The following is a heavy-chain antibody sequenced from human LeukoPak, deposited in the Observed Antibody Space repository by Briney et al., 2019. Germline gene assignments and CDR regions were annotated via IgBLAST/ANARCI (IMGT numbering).Heavy chain of an antibody. CDR1: GFTFSSYW. J-gene: IGHJ6*03. D-gene: IGHD6-6*01. CDR3: ARDFPSSSLYYYYYYYMDV. CDR2: IKQDGSEK. Sequence: PGGSLRLSCAASGFTFSSYWMSWVRQAPGRGLEWVANIKQDGSEKYYVDSVKGRFTISRDNAKNSLYLQMNSLRAEDTAVYYCARDFPSSSLYYYYYYYMDVWGKGTTVTVSS. V-gene: IGHV3-7*01.